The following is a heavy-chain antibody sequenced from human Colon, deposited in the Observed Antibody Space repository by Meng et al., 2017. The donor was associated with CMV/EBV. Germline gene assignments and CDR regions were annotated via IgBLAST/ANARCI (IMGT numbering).Heavy chain of an antibody. CDR1: GFTFSSYA. CDR3: EGSDF. Sequence: GSLGLSCAASGFTFSSYAMSWARQTPGKGLEWVSTISDSGSRTHYADSVKGRFTVSRDNSKNTLSLLMSSLRADDTAIYYCEGSDFWGQGTLVTVSS. V-gene: IGHV3-23*01. J-gene: IGHJ4*02. CDR2: ISDSGSRT.